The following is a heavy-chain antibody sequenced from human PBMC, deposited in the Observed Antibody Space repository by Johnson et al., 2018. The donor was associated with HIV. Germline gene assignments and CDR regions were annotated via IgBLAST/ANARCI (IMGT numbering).Heavy chain of an antibody. V-gene: IGHV3-23*04. Sequence: VQLVESGGGLVQPGGSLRVSCAASGFKYAASGLAFSNYAVKWVSHTPGGDGGTSFADSVRGRYIISRDNSKNTLSLQMDSLRPEDTAVYYCARDPAYSSTWEGAFDVWGQGTMVTVSS. D-gene: IGHD2/OR15-2a*01. CDR1: GFKYAA. CDR3: ARDPAYSSTWEGAFDV. CDR2: TPGGDGGT. J-gene: IGHJ3*01.